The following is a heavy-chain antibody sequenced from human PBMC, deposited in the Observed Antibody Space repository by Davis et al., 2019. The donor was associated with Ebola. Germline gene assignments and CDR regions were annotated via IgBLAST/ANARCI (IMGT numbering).Heavy chain of an antibody. D-gene: IGHD6-19*01. CDR2: ISGSGGST. CDR1: GFTFSSYA. CDR3: AKRGGSGWYYDY. J-gene: IGHJ4*02. V-gene: IGHV3-23*01. Sequence: PGGPLRLSCAASGFTFSSYAMSWVRQAPGKGLEWVSAISGSGGSTYYADSVKGRFTISRDNSKNTLYLQMNSLRAEDTAVYYCAKRGGSGWYYDYWGQGTLVTVSS.